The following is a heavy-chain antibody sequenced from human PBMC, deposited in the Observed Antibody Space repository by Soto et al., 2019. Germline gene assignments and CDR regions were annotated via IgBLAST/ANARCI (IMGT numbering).Heavy chain of an antibody. Sequence: SETLSLTCTVSGGSISSSSYYWGWIRQPPGKGLEWIGSIYYSGSTYYNPSLKSRVTISVDTSKNQFSLKLSSVTAADTAVYYCARQRWEKAQCWFDPWGQGTLVTVSS. CDR1: GGSISSSSYY. CDR2: IYYSGST. D-gene: IGHD1-26*01. V-gene: IGHV4-39*01. CDR3: ARQRWEKAQCWFDP. J-gene: IGHJ5*02.